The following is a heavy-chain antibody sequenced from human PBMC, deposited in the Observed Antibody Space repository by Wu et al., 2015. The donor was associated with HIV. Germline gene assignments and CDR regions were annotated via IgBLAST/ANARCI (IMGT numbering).Heavy chain of an antibody. Sequence: QVQLVQSGAEVKKPGASVKVSCKASGYTFTGYYMHWVRQAPGQGLEWMGWINPNSGGTNYAQKFQGRVTMTRDTSISTAYMELSRLRSDDTAVYYCARLYYDSSGYYYPFDYWGQGTLVTVSS. V-gene: IGHV1-2*02. D-gene: IGHD3-22*01. CDR2: INPNSGGT. CDR3: ARLYYDSSGYYYPFDY. CDR1: GYTFTGYY. J-gene: IGHJ4*02.